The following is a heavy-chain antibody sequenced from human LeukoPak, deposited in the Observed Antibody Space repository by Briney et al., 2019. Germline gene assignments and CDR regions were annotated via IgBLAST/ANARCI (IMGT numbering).Heavy chain of an antibody. CDR3: ARVTYGSSPDYYYYYYMDV. CDR2: IYYSGST. D-gene: IGHD6-13*01. V-gene: IGHV4-59*01. CDR1: GGSNSSYY. J-gene: IGHJ6*03. Sequence: SETLSLTCTVSGGSNSSYYWSWLRQPPGKGLEWIGYIYYSGSTNYNPSLKSRVTISVDTSKNQFSLKLSSVTAADTAVYYCARVTYGSSPDYYYYYYMDVWGKGTTVTVSS.